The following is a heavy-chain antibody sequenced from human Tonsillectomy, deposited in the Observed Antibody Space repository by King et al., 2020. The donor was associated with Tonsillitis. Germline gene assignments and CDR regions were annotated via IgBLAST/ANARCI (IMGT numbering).Heavy chain of an antibody. D-gene: IGHD3-10*01. Sequence: QLQESGPRLVMPSQTLSLTCTVSGGSISRGDDYWSWIRQSPGKGPEWIGYIYSSGSTYYNSSLTSRFTISINTSKTQFSLKMRSVTVADTAVYYCANAGGSVSFWVPTWFDSWGQGISVSVSS. V-gene: IGHV4-30-4*08. CDR1: GGSISRGDDY. CDR3: ANAGGSVSFWVPTWFDS. J-gene: IGHJ5*01. CDR2: IYSSGST.